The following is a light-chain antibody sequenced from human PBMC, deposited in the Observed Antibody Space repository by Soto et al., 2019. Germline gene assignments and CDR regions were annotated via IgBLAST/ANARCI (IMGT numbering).Light chain of an antibody. CDR2: EVT. Sequence: QSVLTQPASMSGSPGQSITISCTGTSRDVGAYNYVSWYQRYPGKAPKLIIYEVTNRPSGVSNRFSGSKSGNTASLTISGLQAEDEADYSCSSYTGTILVFGGGTKVTVL. J-gene: IGLJ3*02. CDR1: SRDVGAYNY. V-gene: IGLV2-14*01. CDR3: SSYTGTILV.